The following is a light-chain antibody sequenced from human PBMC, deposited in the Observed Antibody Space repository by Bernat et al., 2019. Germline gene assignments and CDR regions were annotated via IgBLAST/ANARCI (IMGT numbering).Light chain of an antibody. CDR1: SSDVGGYNY. J-gene: IGLJ3*02. Sequence: QSALTQPASVSGSPGQSITISCTGTSSDVGGYNYVSWYQQHPGKAPKLMLYDVSNRPSGVSNRFSGSKSGNTASLTISGLQAEDEADYYCSSYTSNSTPWVFGGGTKLTVL. V-gene: IGLV2-14*01. CDR2: DVS. CDR3: SSYTSNSTPWV.